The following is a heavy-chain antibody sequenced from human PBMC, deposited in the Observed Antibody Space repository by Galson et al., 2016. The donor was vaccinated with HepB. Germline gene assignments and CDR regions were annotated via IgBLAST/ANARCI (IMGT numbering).Heavy chain of an antibody. Sequence: SLRLSCAASGFTFSDYAMHWVRQAPGKGPEWVSGINWNSASEHYAESVKGRFTISRDNAGNFLFLQMDSLRAEDTAIYYCSKFRVPGIVLRRDGGHDTFDIWGHGTMVTVSS. V-gene: IGHV3-9*01. J-gene: IGHJ3*02. D-gene: IGHD3-16*01. CDR3: SKFRVPGIVLRRDGGHDTFDI. CDR2: INWNSASE. CDR1: GFTFSDYA.